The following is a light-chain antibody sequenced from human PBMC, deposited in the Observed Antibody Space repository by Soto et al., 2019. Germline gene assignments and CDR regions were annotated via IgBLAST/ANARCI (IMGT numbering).Light chain of an antibody. CDR2: GAS. Sequence: EIVLTQSPGTLSLSPGERATLSCRASQSVSSSYLAWYQQKPDQAPRLLIYGASSRATGIPDRFSGSGSGTDFTLTVSRPEPEDFAVYYSQQYGSSPVTFGQGTKVEIK. V-gene: IGKV3-20*01. J-gene: IGKJ1*01. CDR1: QSVSSSY. CDR3: QQYGSSPVT.